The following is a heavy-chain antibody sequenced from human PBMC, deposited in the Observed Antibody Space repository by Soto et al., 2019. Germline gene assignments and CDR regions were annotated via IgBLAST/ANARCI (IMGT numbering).Heavy chain of an antibody. CDR2: ISSSSSTI. Sequence: KGLEWVSYISSSSSTIYYADSVKGRFTISKDNAKNSLYLQMNSLRDEDTAVYYCVFFFDSEDSRGYYRAVSAFRLNRSSDL. V-gene: IGHV3-48*02. CDR3: VFFFDSEDSRGYYRAVSAFRLNRSSDL. J-gene: IGHJ2*01. D-gene: IGHD3-22*01.